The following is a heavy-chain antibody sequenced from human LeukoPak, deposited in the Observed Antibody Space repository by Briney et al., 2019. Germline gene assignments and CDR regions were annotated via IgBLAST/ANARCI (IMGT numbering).Heavy chain of an antibody. CDR2: IYYSGST. CDR3: ARGHYDILTGYSDY. V-gene: IGHV4-59*08. J-gene: IGHJ4*02. CDR1: GASISSYY. Sequence: SSETLSLTCTVSGASISSYYWSWIRQPPGKGLEWIGYIYYSGSTYYNPSLKSRVTISVDTSKNQFSLKLSSVTAADTAVYYCARGHYDILTGYSDYWGQGTLVTVSS. D-gene: IGHD3-9*01.